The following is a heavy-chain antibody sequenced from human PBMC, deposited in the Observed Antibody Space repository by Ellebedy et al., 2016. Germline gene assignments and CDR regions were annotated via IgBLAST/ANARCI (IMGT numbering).Heavy chain of an antibody. CDR2: ISGSGDST. CDR1: GFTFSSYA. Sequence: GGSLRLSCAASGFTFSSYAMTWVRQAPGKGLEWVSAISGSGDSTYYADSVKGRFTISRDNSKNTLYLKMNSLRGEDTAVYYCATWNGGRGGSLDYWGQGTLVTVSS. CDR3: ATWNGGRGGSLDY. D-gene: IGHD3-16*01. V-gene: IGHV3-23*01. J-gene: IGHJ4*02.